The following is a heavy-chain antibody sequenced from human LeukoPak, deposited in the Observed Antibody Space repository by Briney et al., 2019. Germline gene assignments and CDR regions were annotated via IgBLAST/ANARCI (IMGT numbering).Heavy chain of an antibody. V-gene: IGHV4-59*08. Sequence: PSETLSLTCTVSGGSISRYYWSWIRQPPGKGLEWIGYIYYSGSTDYKPSLESRVTISVDTSKNQFSLKLSSVTAADTAVYYCARHRDRSDFWSGFYVFDYWGQGILVTVSS. CDR3: ARHRDRSDFWSGFYVFDY. CDR2: IYYSGST. J-gene: IGHJ4*02. D-gene: IGHD3-3*01. CDR1: GGSISRYY.